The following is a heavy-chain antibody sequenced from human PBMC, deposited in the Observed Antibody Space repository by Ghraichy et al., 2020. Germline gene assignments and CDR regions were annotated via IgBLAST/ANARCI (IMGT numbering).Heavy chain of an antibody. D-gene: IGHD6-13*01. V-gene: IGHV4-39*01. CDR1: GGSISSSSYY. CDR3: ASTLNIAAAGTDYYYYGMDV. J-gene: IGHJ6*02. CDR2: IYYSGST. Sequence: SETLSLTCTVSGGSISSSSYYWGWIRQPPGKGLEWIGSIYYSGSTYYNPSLKSRVTISVDTSKNQFSLKLSSVTAADTAVYYCASTLNIAAAGTDYYYYGMDVWGQGTTVTVSS.